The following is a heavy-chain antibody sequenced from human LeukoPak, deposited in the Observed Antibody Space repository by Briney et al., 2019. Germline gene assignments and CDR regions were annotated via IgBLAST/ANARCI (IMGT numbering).Heavy chain of an antibody. D-gene: IGHD5-18*01. CDR1: GGSFSGYY. CDR3: ARVDTAMVYLFDY. Sequence: KPSETLSLTCAVYGGSFSGYYWSWIRQPPGKGLEWIGEINHSGSTNYNPSLKSRVTILVDTSKNQFSLKLSSVTAADTAVYYCARVDTAMVYLFDYWGQGTLVTVSS. CDR2: INHSGST. V-gene: IGHV4-34*01. J-gene: IGHJ4*02.